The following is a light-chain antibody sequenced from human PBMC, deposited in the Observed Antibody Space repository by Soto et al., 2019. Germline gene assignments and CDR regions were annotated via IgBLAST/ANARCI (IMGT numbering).Light chain of an antibody. V-gene: IGKV1-39*01. Sequence: DIQMTQSPFSLSASVGDTVTLTCRASQDISNYLNWLQQKPGKAPKLLIYAASTLQTGVPSRFSGSESSTDFTLTISSLQPEDFAIYFCLQSYTFPFSFGPGTRVEIK. CDR3: LQSYTFPFS. CDR1: QDISNY. J-gene: IGKJ3*01. CDR2: AAS.